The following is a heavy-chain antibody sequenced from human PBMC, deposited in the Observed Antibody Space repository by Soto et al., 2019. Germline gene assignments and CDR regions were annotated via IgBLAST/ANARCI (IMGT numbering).Heavy chain of an antibody. CDR1: GGSIGRFY. D-gene: IGHD1-26*01. Sequence: SETLSLTCTVSGGSIGRFYWNYIRQPAGKGLEWVGRINTGGNTNYNPSLKSRVTMSVDTPKNKFSLKLNSVTAADTAVYYCACSGSYTPDFDYWGQGTLVTVSS. J-gene: IGHJ4*02. CDR2: INTGGNT. CDR3: ACSGSYTPDFDY. V-gene: IGHV4-4*07.